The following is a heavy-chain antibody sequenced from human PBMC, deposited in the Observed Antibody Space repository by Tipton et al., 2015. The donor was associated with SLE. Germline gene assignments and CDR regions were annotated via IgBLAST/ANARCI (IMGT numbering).Heavy chain of an antibody. CDR3: AREASSSWIDY. D-gene: IGHD6-13*01. J-gene: IGHJ4*02. CDR1: GFTFSSYA. V-gene: IGHV3-30*04. Sequence: SLRLSCAASGFTFSSYATHWVRQAPGKGLEWVAVISYDGSNKYYADSVKGRFTISRDNSKNTLYLQMNSLRAEDTAVYYCAREASSSWIDYWGQGTLVTVSS. CDR2: ISYDGSNK.